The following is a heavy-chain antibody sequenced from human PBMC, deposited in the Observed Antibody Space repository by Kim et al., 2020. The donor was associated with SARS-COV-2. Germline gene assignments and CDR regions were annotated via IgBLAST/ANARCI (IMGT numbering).Heavy chain of an antibody. CDR1: GFTFSSYA. CDR2: ISGSGGST. V-gene: IGHV3-23*01. D-gene: IGHD3-9*01. J-gene: IGHJ4*02. Sequence: GGSLRLSCAASGFTFSSYAMSWVRQAPGKGLEWVSAISGSGGSTYYADSVKGRFTISRDNSKNTLYLQMNSLRAEDTAVYYCAKDFPDYDILTGYYRGLGGLFDYWGQGTLVTVSS. CDR3: AKDFPDYDILTGYYRGLGGLFDY.